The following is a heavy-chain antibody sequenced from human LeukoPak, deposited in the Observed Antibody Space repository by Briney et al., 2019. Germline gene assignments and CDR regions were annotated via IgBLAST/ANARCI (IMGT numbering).Heavy chain of an antibody. V-gene: IGHV3-48*04. CDR2: ISGSGIST. CDR1: GFTFSNYW. CDR3: AELGITMIGGV. J-gene: IGHJ6*04. Sequence: PGGSLRLSCAASGFTFSNYWMNWVRQAPGKGLERVSGISGSGISTYYADSVKGRFTISRDNAKNSLYLQMNSLRAEDTAVYYCAELGITMIGGVWGKGTTVTISS. D-gene: IGHD3-10*02.